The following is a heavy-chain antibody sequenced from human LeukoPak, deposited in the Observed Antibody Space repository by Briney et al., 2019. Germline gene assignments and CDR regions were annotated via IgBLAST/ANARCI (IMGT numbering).Heavy chain of an antibody. CDR3: ARQGGSGSYIAY. D-gene: IGHD3-10*01. V-gene: IGHV4-59*08. Sequence: SETLSLTCTVSGGAISGDYWSWIRQPPGKGLEWIGYIYYSGSTNYNPSLKSRVTISVDTSKNQFSLKLSSVTAADTAMYYCARQGGSGSYIAYWGQGTLVTVSS. J-gene: IGHJ4*02. CDR1: GGAISGDY. CDR2: IYYSGST.